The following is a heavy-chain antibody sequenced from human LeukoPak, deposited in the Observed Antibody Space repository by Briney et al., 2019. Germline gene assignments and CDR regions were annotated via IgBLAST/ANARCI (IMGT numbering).Heavy chain of an antibody. J-gene: IGHJ6*03. Sequence: PGGSLRLSCAASGFTFSSYGMHWVRQAPGKGLEWVAVIWYDGSNKYYADSVKGRFTISRDNSKNTLYLQMNSLRAEDTAVYYCAKEWAFRRDQGYMDVWGKGTTVTVSS. CDR3: AKEWAFRRDQGYMDV. V-gene: IGHV3-33*06. CDR1: GFTFSSYG. D-gene: IGHD5-24*01. CDR2: IWYDGSNK.